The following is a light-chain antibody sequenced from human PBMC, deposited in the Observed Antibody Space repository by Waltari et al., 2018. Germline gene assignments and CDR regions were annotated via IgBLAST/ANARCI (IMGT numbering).Light chain of an antibody. V-gene: IGLV2-11*01. CDR1: SSDVGGYDF. CDR2: DVT. Sequence: QSVLTQPPSVSGSPGHSVTISCTGTSSDVGGYDFVSWYQQDPGKAPKLLIFDVTKRPSGVPSRFPASKSGNTASLPISGRQAGDEADYYCCSYAVTSSSYVFGGGTKVIV. J-gene: IGLJ1*01. CDR3: CSYAVTSSSYV.